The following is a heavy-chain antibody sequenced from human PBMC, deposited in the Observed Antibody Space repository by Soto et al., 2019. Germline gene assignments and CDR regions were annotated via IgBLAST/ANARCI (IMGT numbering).Heavy chain of an antibody. J-gene: IGHJ6*02. CDR1: GGSINNGGYS. V-gene: IGHV3-23*01. CDR3: AKGGTMIVVPIRYGMDV. CDR2: ISGSGGST. Sequence: ETLSLTCAVSGGSINNGGYSWSWLRQPPGKGLEWVSAISGSGGSTYYADSVKGRFTISRDNSKNTLYLQMNSLRAEDTAVYYCAKGGTMIVVPIRYGMDVWGQGATITVSS. D-gene: IGHD3-22*01.